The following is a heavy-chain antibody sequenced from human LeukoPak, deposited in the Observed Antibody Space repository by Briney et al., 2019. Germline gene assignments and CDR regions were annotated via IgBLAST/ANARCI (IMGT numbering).Heavy chain of an antibody. Sequence: PGGSLRLSCAASGFTFSSYVMHWVRQAPGKGLEWVAVISYDGSNKYYADSVKGRFTISRDNSKNTLYLQMNSLRAEDTAVYYCAKGSGYFDWLLPSRDGYDSDYWGQGTLVTVSS. CDR3: AKGSGYFDWLLPSRDGYDSDY. J-gene: IGHJ4*02. CDR1: GFTFSSYV. V-gene: IGHV3-30-3*01. CDR2: ISYDGSNK. D-gene: IGHD3-9*01.